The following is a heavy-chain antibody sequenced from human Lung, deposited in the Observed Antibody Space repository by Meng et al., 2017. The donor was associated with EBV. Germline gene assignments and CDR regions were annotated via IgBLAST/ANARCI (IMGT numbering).Heavy chain of an antibody. CDR3: ARGPSGSYYPSFDY. D-gene: IGHD1-26*01. J-gene: IGHJ4*02. Sequence: QLPLQEWCRRLVRPCTALPLSCIVSGCSISSGCYYWSWIRQHPGKGLGWIGNSYYSGCAYYNPSLKSRVTISVDTSKNHFSLKLSSVTAADTAVYYCARGPSGSYYPSFDYWGQGTLVTVSS. CDR2: SYYSGCA. CDR1: GCSISSGCYY. V-gene: IGHV4-31*03.